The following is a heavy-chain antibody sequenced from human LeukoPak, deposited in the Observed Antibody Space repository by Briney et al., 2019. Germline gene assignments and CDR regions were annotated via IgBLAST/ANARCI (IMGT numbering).Heavy chain of an antibody. CDR2: IRYDGSNK. Sequence: GSLRLSCAASGFTFSSYGMHWVRQAPGKGLEWVAFIRYDGSNKYYADSVKGRFTISRDNSKNTLYLQMNSLRAEDTAVYYCAKTTGYQLPSSYYYYYYMDVWGKGTTVTVSS. V-gene: IGHV3-30*02. CDR3: AKTTGYQLPSSYYYYYYMDV. J-gene: IGHJ6*03. CDR1: GFTFSSYG. D-gene: IGHD2-2*01.